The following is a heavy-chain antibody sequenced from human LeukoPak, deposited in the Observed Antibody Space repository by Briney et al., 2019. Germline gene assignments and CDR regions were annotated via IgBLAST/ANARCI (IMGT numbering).Heavy chain of an antibody. CDR3: AKGGTATVIYYYYYGMDV. Sequence: GGSLRLSCSASGFTFSNYAMHWVRQAPGKGLGYVSGISTIGGSTYYADSVKGRFTISRDNSKNTLFLQMSSLRAEDTAVYYCAKGGTATVIYYYYYGMDVWGQGTTVTVSS. J-gene: IGHJ6*02. CDR1: GFTFSNYA. V-gene: IGHV3-64D*09. D-gene: IGHD4-11*01. CDR2: ISTIGGST.